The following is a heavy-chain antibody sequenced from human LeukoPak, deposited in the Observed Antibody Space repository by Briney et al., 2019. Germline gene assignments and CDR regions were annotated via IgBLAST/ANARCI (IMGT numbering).Heavy chain of an antibody. CDR3: AGGTSGYDWLDY. D-gene: IGHD5-12*01. CDR1: GFTFSTYS. J-gene: IGHJ4*02. Sequence: PGGSLRLSCAASGFTFSTYSMNWVRQAPGKGLEWVSYISAISTSSTYYADSVKGRFTISRGNSKNTLYLQMNSLRAEDTAVYYCAGGTSGYDWLDYWGQGTLVTVSS. CDR2: ISAISTSST. V-gene: IGHV3-48*01.